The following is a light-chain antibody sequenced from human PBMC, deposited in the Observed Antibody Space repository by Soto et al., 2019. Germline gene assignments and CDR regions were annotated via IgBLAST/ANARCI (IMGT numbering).Light chain of an antibody. Sequence: EIVLTQSPGTLSLSPGERATLSCRASQSVSSGYLAWYQQKPGQAPRLLIHDAANRAIGIPDRFSGSGSGTDFTLTISRLEPEDFAVYYCQQYGRSPYTLGQGTKLEIK. CDR1: QSVSSGY. CDR2: DAA. CDR3: QQYGRSPYT. V-gene: IGKV3-20*01. J-gene: IGKJ2*01.